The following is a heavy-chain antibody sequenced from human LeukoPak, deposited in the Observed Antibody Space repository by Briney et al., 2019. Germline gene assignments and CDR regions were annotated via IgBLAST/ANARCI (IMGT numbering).Heavy chain of an antibody. Sequence: SETLSLTCAVYGGSFSGYYWSWIRQPPGKGLEWIGEINHSGCTNYNPSLKSRVIISVDTSKNQFSLKLSSVTAADTAVYYCARSHHYCSGGSCYSPNWFDPWGQGTLVTVSS. CDR1: GGSFSGYY. CDR3: ARSHHYCSGGSCYSPNWFDP. V-gene: IGHV4-34*09. CDR2: INHSGCT. J-gene: IGHJ5*02. D-gene: IGHD2-15*01.